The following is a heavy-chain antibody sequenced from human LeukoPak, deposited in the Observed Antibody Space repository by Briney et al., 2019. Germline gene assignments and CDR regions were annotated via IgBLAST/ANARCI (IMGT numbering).Heavy chain of an antibody. Sequence: PGGSLRLSCAASGFTFTSYAMSWVRQAPGKGLEWVSAIRGGSGDKFYADSVKGRFTISRDNSRNTLYVQMNSLRAEDTAVYYCATHYYDSSGYYYPFDHWGQGTLVTVSS. D-gene: IGHD3-22*01. J-gene: IGHJ4*02. V-gene: IGHV3-23*01. CDR3: ATHYYDSSGYYYPFDH. CDR1: GFTFTSYA. CDR2: IRGGSGDK.